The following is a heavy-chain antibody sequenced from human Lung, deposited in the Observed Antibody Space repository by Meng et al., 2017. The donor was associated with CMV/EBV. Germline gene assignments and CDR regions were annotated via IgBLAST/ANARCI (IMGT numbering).Heavy chain of an antibody. V-gene: IGHV1-18*01. J-gene: IGHJ6*02. Sequence: ASVKVSXKASGYTFIGYGISWVRQAPGQGLEWMGWISGRDGNTKYAHNMQDRVTMTRDSFKGTVYMELRSLRSNDTAVYYCARGHLPVWTGYSGKNGMDVWGQGTTVTVSS. CDR3: ARGHLPVWTGYSGKNGMDV. D-gene: IGHD3/OR15-3a*01. CDR1: GYTFIGYG. CDR2: ISGRDGNT.